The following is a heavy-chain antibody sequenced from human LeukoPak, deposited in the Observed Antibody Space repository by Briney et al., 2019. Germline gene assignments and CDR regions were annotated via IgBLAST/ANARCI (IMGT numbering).Heavy chain of an antibody. CDR3: ARVSSRSGWYVGFDY. D-gene: IGHD6-19*01. CDR1: GFTVSSND. CDR2: IYSGGST. V-gene: IGHV3-66*01. J-gene: IGHJ4*01. Sequence: GGSLRLSCAASGFTVSSNDMSWVRQAPGKGLEWVSVIYSGGSTYYADSVKGRFTISRDNYKNTLYLQMNSLRAEDTAVYYCARVSSRSGWYVGFDYWGQGTLVTVSS.